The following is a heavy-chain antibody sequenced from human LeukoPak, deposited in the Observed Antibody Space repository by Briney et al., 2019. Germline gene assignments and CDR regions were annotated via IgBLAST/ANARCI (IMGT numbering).Heavy chain of an antibody. CDR3: ARDPYSGNYGAYYYYYMDV. CDR2: ITSSSSYI. J-gene: IGHJ6*03. Sequence: GGSLRLSCAASGFTFTSYNMNWVRQAPGKGLEWVSSITSSSSYIYYADSVKGRFTISRDNAKNSLYLQMDSLRVEDTAVYYCARDPYSGNYGAYYYYYMDVWGKGTTVTISS. V-gene: IGHV3-21*06. D-gene: IGHD1-26*01. CDR1: GFTFTSYN.